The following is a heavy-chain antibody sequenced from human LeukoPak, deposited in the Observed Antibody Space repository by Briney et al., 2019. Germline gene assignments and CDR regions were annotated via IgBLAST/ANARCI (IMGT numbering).Heavy chain of an antibody. J-gene: IGHJ4*02. CDR1: GFTFTTYW. CDR2: MKPDGSEI. V-gene: IGHV3-7*03. CDR3: ARASLYDNSAYYLDY. Sequence: QPGGSLRLSCAASGFTFTTYWMSWVRQAPGKGLEWVANMKPDGSEIFYVDSVKGRFTISRDNAKNSLYLQMNSLRAEDTALYYCARASLYDNSAYYLDYWGQGTLVTVSS. D-gene: IGHD3-22*01.